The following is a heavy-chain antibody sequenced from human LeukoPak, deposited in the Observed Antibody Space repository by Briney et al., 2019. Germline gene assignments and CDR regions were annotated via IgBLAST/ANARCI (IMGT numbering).Heavy chain of an antibody. Sequence: ASVKVSCKASGYTFTGYYMHWVRQAPGQGLEWMGWINPNSGGTNYAQKFQGRVTMTRDTSISTAYMELSRLRSDDTAVYYCARVAYSSSWLGGDYFDYWGQGTLVTVSS. CDR3: ARVAYSSSWLGGDYFDY. J-gene: IGHJ4*02. CDR2: INPNSGGT. CDR1: GYTFTGYY. D-gene: IGHD6-13*01. V-gene: IGHV1-2*02.